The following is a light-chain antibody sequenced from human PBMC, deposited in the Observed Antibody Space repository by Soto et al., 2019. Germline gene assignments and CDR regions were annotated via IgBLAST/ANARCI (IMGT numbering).Light chain of an antibody. V-gene: IGLV1-51*02. Sequence: QSVLTQPPSVSAAPGQKVTISCSGSSSNIGINYVSWYQQLPGTAPKLLIYENNKRPSGIPDRFSGSKSGTSATLGITGLQTGDEADYYCGTWDSSLRGVFGGGTKLTVL. CDR2: ENN. CDR1: SSNIGINY. CDR3: GTWDSSLRGV. J-gene: IGLJ2*01.